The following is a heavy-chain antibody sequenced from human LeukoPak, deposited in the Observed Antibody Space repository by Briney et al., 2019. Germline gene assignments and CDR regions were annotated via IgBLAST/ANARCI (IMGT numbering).Heavy chain of an antibody. V-gene: IGHV3-30-3*01. CDR1: AFTFSIYA. D-gene: IGHD1-26*01. CDR3: ARVRVGATTGDAFDI. J-gene: IGHJ3*02. Sequence: PGGSLRLSCAASAFTFSIYAMDWVRQAPGKGLEWVAAISYDGGNEYYADSVKGRFTVSRDNSKNTLYLQMNSLRVEDTAVYYCARVRVGATTGDAFDIWVQGTMVAVAS. CDR2: ISYDGGNE.